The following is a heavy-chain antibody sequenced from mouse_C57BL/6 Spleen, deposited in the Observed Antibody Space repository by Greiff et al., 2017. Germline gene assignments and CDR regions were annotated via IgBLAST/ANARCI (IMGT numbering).Heavy chain of an antibody. D-gene: IGHD2-1*01. CDR2: INPNNGGT. CDR3: ASRSTMVFDY. CDR1: GYTFTDYN. Sequence: EVKLQQSGPELVKPGASVKMSCKASGYTFTDYNMHWVKQSHGKSLEWIGYINPNNGGTSYNQKFKGKATLTVNKSSSTAYMELRSLTSEDSAVYYCASRSTMVFDYWGQGTTLTVSS. V-gene: IGHV1-22*01. J-gene: IGHJ2*01.